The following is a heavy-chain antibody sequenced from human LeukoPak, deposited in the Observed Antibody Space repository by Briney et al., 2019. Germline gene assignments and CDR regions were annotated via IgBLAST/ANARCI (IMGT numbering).Heavy chain of an antibody. CDR1: GFTFSSYG. CDR2: IRYDGSNK. J-gene: IGHJ4*02. Sequence: GGSLRLSCAASGFTFSSYGMHWVRQAPGKGLEGVAFIRYDGSNKYYADSVKGRFTISRDNSKNTLYLQMNSLRAEDTAVYYCAKDRGNSGYYLDYWGQGTLVTVSS. CDR3: AKDRGNSGYYLDY. D-gene: IGHD3-22*01. V-gene: IGHV3-30*02.